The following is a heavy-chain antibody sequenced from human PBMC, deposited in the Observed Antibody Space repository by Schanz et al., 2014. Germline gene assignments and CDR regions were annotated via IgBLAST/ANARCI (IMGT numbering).Heavy chain of an antibody. CDR2: ISDSGDTA. CDR1: GFSFTTYA. D-gene: IGHD3-10*02. V-gene: IGHV3-23*04. J-gene: IGHJ4*02. CDR3: AKNQYDDVDLSSFYFGF. Sequence: EVQLVESGGGLVQPGGSLRLSCASSGFSFTTYAMSWVRQAPGKGLEWVSLISDSGDTAYYADSVKGRFTISRDSSKNTLYLQMNSLRPEDTAIYYCAKNQYDDVDLSSFYFGFWGQGTLVTVSS.